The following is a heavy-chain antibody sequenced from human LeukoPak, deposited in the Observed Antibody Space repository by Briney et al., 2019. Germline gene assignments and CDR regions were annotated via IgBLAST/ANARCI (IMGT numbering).Heavy chain of an antibody. V-gene: IGHV3-30*02. J-gene: IGHJ4*02. CDR3: AKTSDQLLYSKFDF. CDR2: IQYDGSYK. D-gene: IGHD2-2*02. Sequence: GESLRLSCATSGFTFSFFGMHWVRQAPGKGLEWVAFIQYDGSYKFYADFVQGRFSISRDNSKSTLFLQMNSLRPDDTALYYCAKTSDQLLYSKFDFWGQGTLVTVSS. CDR1: GFTFSFFG.